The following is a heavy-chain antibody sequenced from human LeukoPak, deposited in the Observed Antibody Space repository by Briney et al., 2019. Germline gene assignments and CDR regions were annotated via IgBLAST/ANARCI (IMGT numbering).Heavy chain of an antibody. CDR2: INHSGST. CDR3: ARARYGGNSRYFDY. D-gene: IGHD4-23*01. Sequence: PSETLSLTCAIHGGSLSGYYWSWIRQPPGKGLEWIGEINHSGSTNYNPSLKSRVTISVDTSKNQFSLKLSSVTAADTAVYYCARARYGGNSRYFDYWGQGTLVTVSS. V-gene: IGHV4-34*01. CDR1: GGSLSGYY. J-gene: IGHJ4*02.